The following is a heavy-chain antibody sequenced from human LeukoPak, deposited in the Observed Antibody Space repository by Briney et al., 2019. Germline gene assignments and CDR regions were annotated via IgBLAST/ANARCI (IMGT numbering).Heavy chain of an antibody. J-gene: IGHJ4*02. Sequence: ASVTVSCKASGYTFTGYYMHWVRQAPGQGLEWMGWINPNSGGTNYAQKFQGRVTMTRDTSISTAYMELSRLRSDDTAVYYCARDSRFGEYHFDYWGQGTLVTVSS. CDR2: INPNSGGT. V-gene: IGHV1-2*02. D-gene: IGHD3-10*01. CDR1: GYTFTGYY. CDR3: ARDSRFGEYHFDY.